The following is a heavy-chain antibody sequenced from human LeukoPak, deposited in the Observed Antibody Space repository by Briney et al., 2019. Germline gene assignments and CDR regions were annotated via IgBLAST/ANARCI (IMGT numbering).Heavy chain of an antibody. V-gene: IGHV1-18*01. D-gene: IGHD3-22*01. CDR3: ARDRRRANYYDSSGYYSDY. J-gene: IGHJ4*02. Sequence: GASVKVSFKASGYTFTSYGISWVRQAPGQGLEWMGWISAYNGNTNYAQKLQGRVTMTTDTSTSTAYMELRSLRSDDTAVYYCARDRRRANYYDSSGYYSDYWGQGTLVTVSS. CDR2: ISAYNGNT. CDR1: GYTFTSYG.